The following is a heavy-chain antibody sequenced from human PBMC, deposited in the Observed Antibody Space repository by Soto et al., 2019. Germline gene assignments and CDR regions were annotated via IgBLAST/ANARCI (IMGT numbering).Heavy chain of an antibody. Sequence: SETLSLTCTVSGDSISSSNSHWGWTRQPPGKGLEYIGSVYYGGAIFYSGNIYYNPSLKSRVTISVDTSKNQFSLRLSSVTAADTGVYYCVRYDRINMKPYSPEGFHIWGQGTMVT. J-gene: IGHJ3*02. CDR1: GDSISSSNSH. V-gene: IGHV4-39*01. CDR3: VRYDRINMKPYSPEGFHI. D-gene: IGHD3-3*02. CDR2: VYYGGAIFYSGNI.